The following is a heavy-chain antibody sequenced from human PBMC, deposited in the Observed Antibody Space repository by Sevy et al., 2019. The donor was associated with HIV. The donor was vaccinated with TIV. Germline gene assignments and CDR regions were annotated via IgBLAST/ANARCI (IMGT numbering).Heavy chain of an antibody. CDR1: GFIFSSYW. CDR2: INQDGSEK. V-gene: IGHV3-7*01. J-gene: IGHJ5*01. CDR3: ARGGCSSTRCYQVGDWFDS. Sequence: GGSLRLSCAASGFIFSSYWMSWVRQAPGKGLEWVANINQDGSEKHYAESVKGRFSISRKNAKKSLYVQMKSLRADDTAVYYGARGGCSSTRCYQVGDWFDSWGQGALVTVSS. D-gene: IGHD2-2*01.